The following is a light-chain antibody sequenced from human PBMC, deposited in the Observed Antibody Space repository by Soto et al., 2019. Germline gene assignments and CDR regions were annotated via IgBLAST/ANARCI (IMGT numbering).Light chain of an antibody. CDR2: DVS. CDR1: QTISTY. J-gene: IGKJ4*01. Sequence: DIPMTQSPSSLSASVGDGVTISYRASQTISTYLHWYQHKPGRAPRLLISDVSTLQSGVPGRFRGSGSETEFTLTITYVQPEDFATYYCQQGYSIHALTFGGGTKVALK. V-gene: IGKV1-39*01. CDR3: QQGYSIHALT.